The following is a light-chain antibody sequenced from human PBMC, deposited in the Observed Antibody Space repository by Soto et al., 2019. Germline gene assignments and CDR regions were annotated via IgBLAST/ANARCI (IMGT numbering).Light chain of an antibody. J-gene: IGKJ1*01. Sequence: EIGLTQSPATLSLSPGERATLSCRASQSVSSSYLAWYQQKPGQAPRLLIYGASTRATGIPARFSGSGSGTEFTLTISSLQSEDFAVYYCQQYNNWWTFGQGTKVDIK. CDR2: GAS. CDR3: QQYNNWWT. CDR1: QSVSSSY. V-gene: IGKV3-15*01.